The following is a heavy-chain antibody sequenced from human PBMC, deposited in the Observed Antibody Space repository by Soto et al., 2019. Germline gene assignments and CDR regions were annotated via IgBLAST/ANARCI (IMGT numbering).Heavy chain of an antibody. CDR1: GGTFSTSA. J-gene: IGHJ6*02. D-gene: IGHD3-3*02. CDR3: ARDKDRQQLGGNYYYMLDV. Sequence: QVQLEQSGAEVKKPGSSVKVSRKASGGTFSTSAISWVRQAPGQGLEWMGGIMPIFRTPDYAQKFQGRVTITADESTSTDYMELSGLRSDDTAVYYCARDKDRQQLGGNYYYMLDVWGQGTTVTVSS. CDR2: IMPIFRTP. V-gene: IGHV1-69*13.